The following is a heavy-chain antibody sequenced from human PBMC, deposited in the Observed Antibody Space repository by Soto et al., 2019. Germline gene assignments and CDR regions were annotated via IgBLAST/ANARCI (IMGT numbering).Heavy chain of an antibody. V-gene: IGHV3-30*04. CDR2: ISYDEIDK. CDR3: AGRSGSSDH. D-gene: IGHD3-10*01. J-gene: IGHJ4*02. CDR1: GFTFSNYT. Sequence: SLRLSCAASGFTFSNYTMHWVRQAPGKGLEWVALISYDEIDKYFADAVKGRFTISRDNSKNTLYLQMDSLRAEDTAVYYCAGRSGSSDHWGRGTLVTVSS.